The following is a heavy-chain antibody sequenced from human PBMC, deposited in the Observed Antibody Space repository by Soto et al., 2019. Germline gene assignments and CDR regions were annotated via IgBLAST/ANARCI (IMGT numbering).Heavy chain of an antibody. V-gene: IGHV3-33*01. Sequence: QVQLVESGGGVVQPGRSLRLSCAASGFTFSSYGMHWVRQAPGKGLEWVAVVWYDGSKKYYADSVRGRFTISRDNSKNTLYLQMNSLRAEDTAVYYCARDRFLLVGAKGLDYWGQGTLVTVSS. D-gene: IGHD1-26*01. CDR1: GFTFSSYG. CDR2: VWYDGSKK. J-gene: IGHJ4*02. CDR3: ARDRFLLVGAKGLDY.